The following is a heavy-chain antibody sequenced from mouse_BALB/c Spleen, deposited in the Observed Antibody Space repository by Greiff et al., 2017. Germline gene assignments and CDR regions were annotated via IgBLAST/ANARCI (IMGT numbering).Heavy chain of an antibody. Sequence: EVKLMESGGGLVQPGGSRKLSCAASGFTFSDYGMAWVRQAPGKGPEWVAFISNLAYSIYYADTVTGRFTISRENAKNTLYLEMSSLRSEDTAMYYCARDQDDYDGGYAMDDWGQGTSVTVSS. J-gene: IGHJ4*01. CDR1: GFTFSDYG. V-gene: IGHV5-15*02. CDR3: ARDQDDYDGGYAMDD. D-gene: IGHD2-4*01. CDR2: ISNLAYSI.